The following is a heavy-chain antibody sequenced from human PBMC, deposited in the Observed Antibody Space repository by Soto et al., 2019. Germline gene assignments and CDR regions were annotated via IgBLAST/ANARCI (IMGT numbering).Heavy chain of an antibody. D-gene: IGHD3-3*01. CDR2: INHSGST. Sequence: SETLSLTCAVYGGSFSGYYWSWIRQPPGKGLEWIGEINHSGSTNYNPSLKSRVTISVDTSKNQFSLKLSSVTAADTAVYYCARGYRDFWSGHYSVFGTNWFDPWGQGTLVTVSS. CDR1: GGSFSGYY. V-gene: IGHV4-34*01. J-gene: IGHJ5*02. CDR3: ARGYRDFWSGHYSVFGTNWFDP.